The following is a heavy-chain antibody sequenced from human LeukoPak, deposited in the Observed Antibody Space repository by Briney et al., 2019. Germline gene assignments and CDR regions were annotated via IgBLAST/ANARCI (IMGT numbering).Heavy chain of an antibody. V-gene: IGHV3-66*01. CDR3: AREESGYCSSTSCYRLDV. D-gene: IGHD2-2*01. CDR1: GFTVSSNY. CDR2: IYSGGST. Sequence: GGSLRLSCAASGFTVSSNYMSWVRQAPGKGLEWVSVIYSGGSTYYADSVKGRFTISRDNSKNTLYLQMNSLRAEDTAVYYCAREESGYCSSTSCYRLDVWGKGTTVTVSS. J-gene: IGHJ6*04.